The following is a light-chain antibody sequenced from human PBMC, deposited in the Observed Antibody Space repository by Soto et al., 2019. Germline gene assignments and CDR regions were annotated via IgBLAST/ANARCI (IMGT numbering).Light chain of an antibody. CDR3: QQYNTWPLT. CDR1: QSVSSN. Sequence: ETVMTQSPATLFVSPGERATLSCRASQSVSSNLAWYQQKPGQAPRLLIYDASTRATGIPARFSGSGSGTEFTLTISSLQSEDFAVYYCQQYNTWPLTFGPGTKVDIK. CDR2: DAS. J-gene: IGKJ3*01. V-gene: IGKV3-15*01.